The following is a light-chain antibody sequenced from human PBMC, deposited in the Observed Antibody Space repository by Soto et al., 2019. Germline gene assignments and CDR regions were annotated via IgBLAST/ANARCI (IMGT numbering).Light chain of an antibody. CDR1: NFNIDNKY. Sequence: QSVLTQPPSVSAAPGQKVNISCSGSNFNIDNKYICWYQHLQGTAPILLIYDNNERPSGIPDRFSGSKSATSATLAITGLQTGDAADYYCGVWNDNPDVFGSGTKLTVL. J-gene: IGLJ1*01. CDR2: DNN. CDR3: GVWNDNPDV. V-gene: IGLV1-51*01.